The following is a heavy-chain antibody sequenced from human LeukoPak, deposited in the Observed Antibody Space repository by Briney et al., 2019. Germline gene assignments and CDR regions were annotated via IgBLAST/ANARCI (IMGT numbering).Heavy chain of an antibody. V-gene: IGHV1-18*01. CDR3: ATVVVVTAPRGGDDAFDI. Sequence: ASVKVSCKASGYTFTSDGISWVRQAPGQGLEWMGWISAYNGNTNYAQKLQGRVTMTTDTSTSTAYMELRSLRSDDTAVYYCATVVVVTAPRGGDDAFDIWGQGTMVTVSS. CDR2: ISAYNGNT. CDR1: GYTFTSDG. D-gene: IGHD2-21*02. J-gene: IGHJ3*02.